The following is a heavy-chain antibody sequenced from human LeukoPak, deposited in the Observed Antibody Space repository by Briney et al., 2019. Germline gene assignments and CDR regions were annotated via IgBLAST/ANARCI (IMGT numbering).Heavy chain of an antibody. V-gene: IGHV3-21*01. CDR3: ARGGNWSSPVSDDAFDI. Sequence: PGGSLRLSCAASGFTFSSYSMNWVRQAPGKGLEWVSSISSSSSYIYYADSVKGRFTISRDNAKNSLYLQMHSLRAEDTAVYYCARGGNWSSPVSDDAFDIWGQGTMVTVSS. J-gene: IGHJ3*02. CDR1: GFTFSSYS. CDR2: ISSSSSYI. D-gene: IGHD1-1*01.